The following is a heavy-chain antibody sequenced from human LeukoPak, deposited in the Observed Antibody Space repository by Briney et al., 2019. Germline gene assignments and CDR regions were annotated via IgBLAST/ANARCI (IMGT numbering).Heavy chain of an antibody. CDR3: ARCDYSPYSDY. CDR2: ISSSSSTI. V-gene: IGHV3-48*01. Sequence: PGGSLRLSCAASGFTFSSYSMNWVRQAPGKGLEWVSYISSSSSTIYYADSVKGRFTISRDNAKNSLYLQMNSLRAEDTAVYYCARCDYSPYSDYWGQGTLVTVSS. J-gene: IGHJ4*02. D-gene: IGHD4-11*01. CDR1: GFTFSSYS.